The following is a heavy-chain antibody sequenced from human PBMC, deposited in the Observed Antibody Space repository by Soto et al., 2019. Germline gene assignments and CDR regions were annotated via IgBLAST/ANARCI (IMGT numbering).Heavy chain of an antibody. CDR3: ARVVQLVRPYYMDV. Sequence: SETLSLTCTVSGGSISSYYWNWIRQPPGKGLEWIGYIYYSGSTNYNPSLKSRVTISVDTSKNQFSLKLSSVTAADTAVYYCARVVQLVRPYYMDVWGKGTTVTVSS. J-gene: IGHJ6*03. V-gene: IGHV4-59*01. D-gene: IGHD6-6*01. CDR1: GGSISSYY. CDR2: IYYSGST.